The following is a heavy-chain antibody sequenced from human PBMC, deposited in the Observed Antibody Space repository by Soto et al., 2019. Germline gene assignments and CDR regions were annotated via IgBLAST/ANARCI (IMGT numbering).Heavy chain of an antibody. V-gene: IGHV3-49*04. CDR1: GFTFGDYA. CDR2: IRSKAYGGTT. Sequence: GGSLRLSCTASGFTFGDYAMSWVRQAPGKGLEWVGFIRSKAYGGTTEYAASVKGRFTISRDDSKSIAYLQMNSLKTEDTAVYYCNRGGEAAVSLDGMDVWGQGTTVTVSS. CDR3: NRGGEAAVSLDGMDV. D-gene: IGHD3-16*01. J-gene: IGHJ6*02.